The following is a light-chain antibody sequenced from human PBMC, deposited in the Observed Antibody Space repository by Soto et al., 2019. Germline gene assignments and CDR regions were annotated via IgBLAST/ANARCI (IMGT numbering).Light chain of an antibody. CDR2: WAS. J-gene: IGKJ3*01. V-gene: IGKV4-1*01. Sequence: DIVMTQSPDSLAVSLGERATINCKSSQSVLYSSNNKNYLAWYQQKPGQPPKLLIYWASSRESGVPDRFGGSGSGTDFTLTISSLQAEDVAVYYCQHYYSTPFTFGPGTKVDIK. CDR3: QHYYSTPFT. CDR1: QSVLYSSNNKNY.